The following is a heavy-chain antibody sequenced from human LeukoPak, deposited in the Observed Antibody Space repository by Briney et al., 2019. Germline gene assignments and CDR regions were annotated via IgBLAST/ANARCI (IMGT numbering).Heavy chain of an antibody. CDR1: GGPFSGYY. D-gene: IGHD2-15*01. J-gene: IGHJ4*02. V-gene: IGHV4-34*01. CDR3: ARGQSDCSGGSCSYYFDY. CDR2: INHSGST. Sequence: PSETLSLTCAVYGGPFSGYYWSWIRQPPGKGLEWIGEINHSGSTNYNPSLKSRVTISVDTSKNQFSLKLSSVTAADTAVYYCARGQSDCSGGSCSYYFDYWGQGTLVTVSS.